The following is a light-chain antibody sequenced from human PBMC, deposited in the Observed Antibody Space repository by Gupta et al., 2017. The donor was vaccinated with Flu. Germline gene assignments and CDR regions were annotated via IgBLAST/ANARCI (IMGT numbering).Light chain of an antibody. V-gene: IGKV2-28*01. Sequence: DIVLTQYLLSLTVSTGEPAYISCTSSQSLLHSNGYNYLDWYLQKPGQSPQLLISLGSNRASGVPDRFSGSGSGTDFTLKISRVEAEDVGVYYCMQARQTPRTFGQGTKVEIK. CDR2: LGS. CDR3: MQARQTPRT. J-gene: IGKJ1*01. CDR1: QSLLHSNGYNY.